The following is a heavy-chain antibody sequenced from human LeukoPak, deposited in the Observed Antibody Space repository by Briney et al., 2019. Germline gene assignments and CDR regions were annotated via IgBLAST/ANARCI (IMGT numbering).Heavy chain of an antibody. CDR1: GGSISSGDYY. J-gene: IGHJ2*01. Sequence: PSETLSLTCTVSGGSISSGDYYWSWIRQPPGKGLEWIGYIYYSGSTNYNPSLKSRVTISVDTSKNQLSLKLSSVTAADTAVYYCARTPLDKSVHGRYFDLWGRGTLVTVSS. D-gene: IGHD2-2*03. CDR3: ARTPLDKSVHGRYFDL. CDR2: IYYSGST. V-gene: IGHV4-30-4*01.